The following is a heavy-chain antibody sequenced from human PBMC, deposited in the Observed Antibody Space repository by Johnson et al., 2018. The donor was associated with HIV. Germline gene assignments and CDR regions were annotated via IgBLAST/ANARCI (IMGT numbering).Heavy chain of an antibody. CDR1: GFTFSSYG. CDR3: ARDKGDGVAFDI. V-gene: IGHV3-33*01. D-gene: IGHD3-10*01. CDR2: IRYDGSNK. Sequence: VQLVESGGGVVQPGRSLRLSCVVSGFTFSSYGMHWVRQAPGKGLEWVAFIRYDGSNKYYADSVKGRFTISRDNAKNSLYLQMNSLRAEDTAVYYCARDKGDGVAFDIWGQGTMVTVSS. J-gene: IGHJ3*02.